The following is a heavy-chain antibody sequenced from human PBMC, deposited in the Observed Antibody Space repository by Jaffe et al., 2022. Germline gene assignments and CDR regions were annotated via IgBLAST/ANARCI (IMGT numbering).Heavy chain of an antibody. CDR3: ARGDYEIDTWFDP. J-gene: IGHJ5*02. V-gene: IGHV4-39*01. Sequence: QLQLQESGPGLVTASETLSLTCTVSGASIRDRRYYWGWIRQPPGKGLEWIGSIYYSGTAYYNPSLKSRVTISIDTSKNQYSLKLSSVAAADTAVYHCARGDYEIDTWFDPWGQGTLVTVSS. CDR2: IYYSGTA. CDR1: GASIRDRRYY. D-gene: IGHD4-17*01.